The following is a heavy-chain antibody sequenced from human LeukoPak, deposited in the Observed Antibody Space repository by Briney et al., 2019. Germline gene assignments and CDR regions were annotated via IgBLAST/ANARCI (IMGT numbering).Heavy chain of an antibody. CDR3: ARMISRAKPDY. J-gene: IGHJ4*02. Sequence: SSETLSLTCTVSGGSITGYYWSWIRQPPGKGLEWIGYISDSGSTNYNPSLKSRVTMSLDTSKNHFSLKVSSVAAADTAVYFCARMISRAKPDYWSQGTLVTVSS. V-gene: IGHV4-59*01. CDR1: GGSITGYY. CDR2: ISDSGST. D-gene: IGHD3-16*01.